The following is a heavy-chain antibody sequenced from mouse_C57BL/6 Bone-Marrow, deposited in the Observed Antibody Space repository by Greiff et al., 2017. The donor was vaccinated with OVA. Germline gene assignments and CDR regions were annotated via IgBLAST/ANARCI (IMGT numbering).Heavy chain of an antibody. J-gene: IGHJ3*01. V-gene: IGHV1-81*01. CDR3: ARRGWLPPFAY. CDR2: IYPRSGNT. CDR1: GYTFTSYG. Sequence: VQLQQSGAELARPGASVKLSCKASGYTFTSYGISWVKQRTGQGLEWIGEIYPRSGNTYYNEKFKGKATLTADKSSSTAYMELRSLTSEDSAVYFCARRGWLPPFAYWGQGTLVTVSA. D-gene: IGHD2-3*01.